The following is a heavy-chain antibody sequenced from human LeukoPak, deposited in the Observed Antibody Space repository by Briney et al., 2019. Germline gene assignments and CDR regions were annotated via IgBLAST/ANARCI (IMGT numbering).Heavy chain of an antibody. Sequence: TSSETLSLTCAVSGYSISSSNWWGWIRQPPGKGLEWIGYIYYSGSTYYNPSLKSRVTMSVDTSKNQFSLKLISVTAVDTAVYYCARVAAGIGFFQHWGQGTLVTVSS. V-gene: IGHV4-28*03. D-gene: IGHD6-13*01. CDR3: ARVAAGIGFFQH. CDR1: GYSISSSNW. J-gene: IGHJ1*01. CDR2: IYYSGST.